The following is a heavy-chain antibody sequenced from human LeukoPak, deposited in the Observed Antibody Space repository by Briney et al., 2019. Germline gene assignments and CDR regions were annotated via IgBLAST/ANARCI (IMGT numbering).Heavy chain of an antibody. CDR1: EFTFSSYN. V-gene: IGHV3-21*04. J-gene: IGHJ6*03. CDR2: ISSFSSYI. D-gene: IGHD1-1*01. Sequence: GGSLRLSCAASEFTFSSYNMNWVRQAPGKGLEWVSSISSFSSYIYYADSVKGRFTISRDNAKNSLYLQMSSLRAEDTAVYYCARGPSWKGYMDVWGKGTTVTVSS. CDR3: ARGPSWKGYMDV.